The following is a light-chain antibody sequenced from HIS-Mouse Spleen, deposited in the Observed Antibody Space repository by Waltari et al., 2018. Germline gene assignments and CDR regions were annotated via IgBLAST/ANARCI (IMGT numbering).Light chain of an antibody. CDR3: SSYTSSSTF. Sequence: QSALTQPASVSGSPGQSITISCTGTSSDVGGYNYVSWYQQHPGKAPKLMIYEVSNRPSGVSNRFSVSKSGNTASLTISGLQAEDEADYYCSSYTSSSTFFGTGTKVTVL. CDR1: SSDVGGYNY. J-gene: IGLJ1*01. V-gene: IGLV2-14*01. CDR2: EVS.